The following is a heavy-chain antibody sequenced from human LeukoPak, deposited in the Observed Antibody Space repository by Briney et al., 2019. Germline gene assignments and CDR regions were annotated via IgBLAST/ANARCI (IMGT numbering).Heavy chain of an antibody. CDR1: GGSISSYY. D-gene: IGHD3-16*01. J-gene: IGHJ4*02. CDR2: IYTSGST. Sequence: SETLSLTCTVSGGSISSYYWSWIRQPAGKGLEWIGRIYTSGSTNYNPSLKSRVTISVDVSRNQFSLKLSSVTVADTAVYYCARQSDVWGSCVNWGQGTLVTVPS. V-gene: IGHV4-4*07. CDR3: ARQSDVWGSCVN.